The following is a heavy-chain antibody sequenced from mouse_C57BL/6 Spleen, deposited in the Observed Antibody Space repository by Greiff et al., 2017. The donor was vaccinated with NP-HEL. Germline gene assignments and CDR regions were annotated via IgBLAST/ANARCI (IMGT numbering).Heavy chain of an antibody. CDR3: ARGQLRLPVYAMDY. CDR1: GYTFTSYW. D-gene: IGHD3-2*02. Sequence: QVQLQQPGAELVRPGSSVKLSCKASGYTFTSYWMDWVKQRPGQGLEWIGNIYPSDSETHYNQKFKDKATLTVDESSSTAYMQLSSLTSEDSAVYYCARGQLRLPVYAMDYWGQGTSVTVSS. J-gene: IGHJ4*01. CDR2: IYPSDSET. V-gene: IGHV1-61*01.